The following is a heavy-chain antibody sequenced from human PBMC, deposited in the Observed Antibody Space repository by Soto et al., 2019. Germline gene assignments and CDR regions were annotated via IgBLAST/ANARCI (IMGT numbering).Heavy chain of an antibody. CDR1: GGSISSSSYY. CDR2: IYYSGST. Sequence: QLQLQESGPGLLKPSETLSLTCTVSGGSISSSSYYWGWIRQPPGKGLEWIGSIYYSGSTYYNPSLKSRVTISVDTSKNQFSLKLSSVTAADTAVYYCARHLFSSGWYLIWGQGTMVTVSS. J-gene: IGHJ3*02. CDR3: ARHLFSSGWYLI. V-gene: IGHV4-39*01. D-gene: IGHD6-19*01.